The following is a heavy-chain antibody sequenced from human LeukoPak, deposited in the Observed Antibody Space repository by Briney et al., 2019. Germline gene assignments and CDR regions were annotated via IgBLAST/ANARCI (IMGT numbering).Heavy chain of an antibody. D-gene: IGHD3-10*01. J-gene: IGHJ4*02. CDR1: GGTFSSYA. Sequence: SVKVSCKASGGTFSSYAISWVRQAPGQGLEWMGGIIPIFGTANYAQKFQGRVTITADESTSTAYMELSSLRSEDTAVYYCARSVYYYGSWSYPFDYWAQSTLVTVSS. CDR3: ARSVYYYGSWSYPFDY. CDR2: IIPIFGTA. V-gene: IGHV1-69*13.